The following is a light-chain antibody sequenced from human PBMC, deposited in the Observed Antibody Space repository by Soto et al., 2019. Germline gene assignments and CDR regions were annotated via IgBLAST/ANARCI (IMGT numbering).Light chain of an antibody. Sequence: DIQMTQSPSTLSASVGDRVTITCRASQSVSTWLAWYQQKPGKAPNLLIYDASSLESGVPSRSSGSGSGTEFTLTISSLRPDDFATYYCQQYNSYPITFGLGTRLEIK. CDR1: QSVSTW. CDR3: QQYNSYPIT. CDR2: DAS. J-gene: IGKJ5*01. V-gene: IGKV1-5*01.